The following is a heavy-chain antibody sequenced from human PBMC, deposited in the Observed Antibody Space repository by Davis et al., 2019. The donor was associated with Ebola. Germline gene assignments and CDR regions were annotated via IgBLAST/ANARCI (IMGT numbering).Heavy chain of an antibody. V-gene: IGHV3-7*01. CDR1: GFTFSTYW. CDR3: ARDSDYQDGSGNSYDAFDI. D-gene: IGHD3-22*01. J-gene: IGHJ3*02. CDR2: INQDGNKK. Sequence: PGGSLRLSCAASGFTFSTYWMIWVRQAPGKGLEWVANINQDGNKKYFVDSVMGRFTISKDNALDSLYLQMNSLRAEDTAVYYCARDSDYQDGSGNSYDAFDIWGQGTVVTVSS.